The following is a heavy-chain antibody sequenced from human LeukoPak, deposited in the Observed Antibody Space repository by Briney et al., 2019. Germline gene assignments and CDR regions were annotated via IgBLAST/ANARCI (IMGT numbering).Heavy chain of an antibody. V-gene: IGHV4-59*01. CDR2: IFYSGST. Sequence: SETLSLTCTVSGGSISGYYWSWIRQPPGKGLEWIGYIFYSGSTNYNPSLKSRVTISVDTSKNQFSLKLSSVTAADTAVYFCARVYYGRSYNYWYFDLWGRGTLVTVSS. CDR1: GGSISGYY. J-gene: IGHJ2*01. D-gene: IGHD3-10*01. CDR3: ARVYYGRSYNYWYFDL.